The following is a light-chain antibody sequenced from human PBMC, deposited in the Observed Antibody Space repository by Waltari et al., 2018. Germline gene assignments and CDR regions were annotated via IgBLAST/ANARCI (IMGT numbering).Light chain of an antibody. CDR1: SSDVGNYNY. J-gene: IGLJ3*02. Sequence: QSALTQPRSVSGSPGQSVTISCTGTSSDVGNYNYVSWYQQYPGKAPKLMSADVYKRPPGRPERFSGSKSGDTASLTISGLETEDEADYSCCSYAGTYRWVFGGGTKLTVL. CDR2: DVY. V-gene: IGLV2-11*01. CDR3: CSYAGTYRWV.